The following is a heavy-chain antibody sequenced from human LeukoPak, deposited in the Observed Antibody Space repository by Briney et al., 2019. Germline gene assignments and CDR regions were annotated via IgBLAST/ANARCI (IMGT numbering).Heavy chain of an antibody. CDR2: ITPIFGTA. D-gene: IGHD1-14*01. J-gene: IGHJ6*02. CDR1: GGTFSSYA. Sequence: SVKVSCKASGGTFSSYAISWVRQAPGQGLEWMGGITPIFGTANYAQKFQGRVTITADESTSTAYMELSSLRSEDTAVYYCARLRRPRNYYYYYGMDVWGQGTTLAVSS. CDR3: ARLRRPRNYYYYYGMDV. V-gene: IGHV1-69*13.